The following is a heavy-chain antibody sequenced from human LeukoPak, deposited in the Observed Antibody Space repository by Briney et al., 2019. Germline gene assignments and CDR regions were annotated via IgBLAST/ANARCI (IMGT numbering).Heavy chain of an antibody. D-gene: IGHD3-10*01. CDR2: ITGSHGPT. CDR3: ARLSGHPYYFDY. V-gene: IGHV3-23*01. J-gene: IGHJ4*02. Sequence: GGSLRLSCAASGFTFSSFAMTWVRQAPGKGLEWVSSITGSHGPTYNTDSVTGRFTISRDNSQNTLYLQMNSLRAEDTAVYYCARLSGHPYYFDYWGQGTLVTVSS. CDR1: GFTFSSFA.